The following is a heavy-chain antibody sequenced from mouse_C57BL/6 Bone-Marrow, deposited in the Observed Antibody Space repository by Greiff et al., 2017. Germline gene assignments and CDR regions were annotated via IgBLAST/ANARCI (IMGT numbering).Heavy chain of an antibody. CDR1: GYTFTSYW. CDR2: IDPSDSYT. Sequence: QVHVKQPGAELVRPGTSVKLSCKASGYTFTSYWMHWVKQRPGQGLEWIGVIDPSDSYTNYNQKFKGKATLTVDTSSSTAYMQLSSLTSEDSAVYYCASLTTVVARWYFDVWGTGTTVTVSS. D-gene: IGHD1-1*01. CDR3: ASLTTVVARWYFDV. J-gene: IGHJ1*03. V-gene: IGHV1-59*01.